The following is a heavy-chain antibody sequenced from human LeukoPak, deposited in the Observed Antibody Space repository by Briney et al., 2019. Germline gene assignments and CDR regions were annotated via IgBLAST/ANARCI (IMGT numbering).Heavy chain of an antibody. CDR3: ARDTVYCSSTSRYDYYGMDV. J-gene: IGHJ6*04. V-gene: IGHV4-34*01. CDR2: INHSGST. Sequence: SETLSLTCAVYGGSFSGYYWSWIRQPPGKGLEWIGEINHSGSTNYNPSLKSRVTISVDTSKNQFSLKLSSVTAADTAVYYCARDTVYCSSTSRYDYYGMDVWGKGTTVTVSS. D-gene: IGHD2-2*01. CDR1: GGSFSGYY.